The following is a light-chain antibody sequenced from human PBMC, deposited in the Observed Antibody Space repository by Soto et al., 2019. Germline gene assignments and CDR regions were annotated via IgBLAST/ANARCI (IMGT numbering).Light chain of an antibody. Sequence: EIVLTQSPGTLSLSPGERATLSCRASQSVTSSYLAWYQQKPGQAPRLLIYGASSSATGCPDRFSGSGSGTDFTLAISRLEPEDAAVYYCQQYGSSLWTVGQGTKVEIK. J-gene: IGKJ1*01. V-gene: IGKV3-20*01. CDR1: QSVTSSY. CDR2: GAS. CDR3: QQYGSSLWT.